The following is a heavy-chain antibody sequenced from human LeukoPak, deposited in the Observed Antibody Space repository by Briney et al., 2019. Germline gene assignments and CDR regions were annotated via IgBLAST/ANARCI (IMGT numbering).Heavy chain of an antibody. V-gene: IGHV3-48*01. Sequence: GGSLRLSCAASGFTFSSYSMNWVRQAPGKGLEWVSYISSSSSTIYYADSVKGRFTISRDNAKNSLYLQMNSLRAEDTAVYYCASQYLGYCSGGSCFENDYWGQGTLVTVSS. J-gene: IGHJ4*02. D-gene: IGHD2-15*01. CDR3: ASQYLGYCSGGSCFENDY. CDR1: GFTFSSYS. CDR2: ISSSSSTI.